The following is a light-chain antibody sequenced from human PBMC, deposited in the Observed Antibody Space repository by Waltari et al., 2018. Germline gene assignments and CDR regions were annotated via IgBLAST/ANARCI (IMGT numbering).Light chain of an antibody. V-gene: IGKV3-20*01. CDR2: GAS. CDR3: QQYGSSPFG. Sequence: EIVLTQSPGTLSLSPGERATLPCRASQSVSSSYLAWYQQKPGQAPRLLIYGASSRATGIPDRFSGSGSGTDFTLTISRLEPEDFAVYYCQQYGSSPFGFGPGTKVDIK. CDR1: QSVSSSY. J-gene: IGKJ3*01.